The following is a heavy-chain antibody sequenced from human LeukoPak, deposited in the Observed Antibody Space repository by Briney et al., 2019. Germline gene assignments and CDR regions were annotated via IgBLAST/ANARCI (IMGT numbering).Heavy chain of an antibody. CDR3: ARAVRTLRGYYMDV. Sequence: SETLSLTCTVSGDSISTSNSYWGWIRQPPGKGLEWIGSIYYSGNTYYNPSLKSRVTISVDTSKNQFSPKLSSVTAADTAVYYCARAVRTLRGYYMDVWGKGTTVTVSS. V-gene: IGHV4-39*07. CDR2: IYYSGNT. CDR1: GDSISTSNSY. J-gene: IGHJ6*03. D-gene: IGHD3-10*01.